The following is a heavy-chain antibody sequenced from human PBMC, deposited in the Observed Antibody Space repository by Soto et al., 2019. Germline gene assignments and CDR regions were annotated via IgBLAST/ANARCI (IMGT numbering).Heavy chain of an antibody. J-gene: IGHJ5*02. CDR2: IYHSGST. D-gene: IGHD3-10*01. CDR1: GGSISSGGYS. CDR3: ARGYYGSGRTTNWFDP. V-gene: IGHV4-30-2*01. Sequence: QLQLQESGSGLVKPSQTLSLTCAVSGGSISSGGYSWSWIRQPPGKGLAWIGYIYHSGSTYYNPSLKSRVTISVDRSKNKFSLKLSSVTAADTAVYYCARGYYGSGRTTNWFDPWGQGTLVTVSS.